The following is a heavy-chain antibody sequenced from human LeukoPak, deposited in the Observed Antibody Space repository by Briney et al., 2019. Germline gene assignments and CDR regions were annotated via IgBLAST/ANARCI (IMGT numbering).Heavy chain of an antibody. Sequence: PSETLSLTCTVSGGSISSSSYYWSWIRQPPGKGLEWIGEINHSGSTNYNPSLKSRVTISVDTSKNQFSLKLSSVTAADTAVYYCARGSGVSCSGGSCNQLAYWGQGTLVTVSS. J-gene: IGHJ4*02. CDR3: ARGSGVSCSGGSCNQLAY. CDR2: INHSGST. CDR1: GGSISSSSYY. V-gene: IGHV4-39*07. D-gene: IGHD2-15*01.